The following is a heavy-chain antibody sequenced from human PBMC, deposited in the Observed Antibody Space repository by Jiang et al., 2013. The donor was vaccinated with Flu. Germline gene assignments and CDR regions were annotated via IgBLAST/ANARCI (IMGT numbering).Heavy chain of an antibody. J-gene: IGHJ4*02. CDR3: AREDADTAFQVFDY. CDR2: IKQDGSEK. D-gene: IGHD5-18*01. V-gene: IGHV3-7*01. CDR1: GFTFSSYW. Sequence: VQLLESGGGLVQPGGSLRLSCAASGFTFSSYWMSWVRQAPGKGLEWVANIKQDGSEKYYVDSVKGRFTISRDNAKNSLYLQMNSLRAEDTAVYYCAREDADTAFQVFDYWGQGTLVTVSS.